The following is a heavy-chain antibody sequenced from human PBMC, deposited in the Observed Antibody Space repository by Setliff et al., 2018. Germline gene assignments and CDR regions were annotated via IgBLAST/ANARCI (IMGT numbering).Heavy chain of an antibody. CDR2: VFPNGAS. V-gene: IGHV4-59*01. Sequence: SETLSLTCSVSGDSMSGASIWSWIRQPPGRGLEFMGYVFPNGASKYDLSFKSRLTISVDTSKNQFSLKLTSVTAADTAFYFCAKGGTYRYFDFWGQGTLVTVS. CDR3: AKGGTYRYFDF. CDR1: GDSMSGAS. D-gene: IGHD1-1*01. J-gene: IGHJ4*02.